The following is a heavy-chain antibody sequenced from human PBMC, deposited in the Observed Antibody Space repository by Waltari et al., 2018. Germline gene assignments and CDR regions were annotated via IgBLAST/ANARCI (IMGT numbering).Heavy chain of an antibody. CDR2: IYYSGST. J-gene: IGHJ3*02. D-gene: IGHD6-13*01. CDR3: ARTQQQLFKGAFDI. CDR1: GGSISSYS. Sequence: QVQLQESGPGLVKPSETLSLTCTVSGGSISSYSWSWIRQPPGKGLEWIGYIYYSGSTNYNPSLKSRVTISVDTSKNQFSLKLSSVTAADTAVYYCARTQQQLFKGAFDIWGQGTMVTVSS. V-gene: IGHV4-59*01.